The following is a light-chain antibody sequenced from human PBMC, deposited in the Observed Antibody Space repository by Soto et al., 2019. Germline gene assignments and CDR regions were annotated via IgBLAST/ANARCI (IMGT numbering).Light chain of an antibody. CDR2: DAS. CDR3: QQRSNWPIT. J-gene: IGKJ5*01. Sequence: EIVLTQSPATLSLSPGDSSTLSFRATRSVSSDLAWYQQKPGQAPRLLIYDASSRPTDIPARFSGSGSGTDFTLTISSLEPEDFALYYCQQRSNWPITFGQGTRLEI. V-gene: IGKV3-11*01. CDR1: RSVSSD.